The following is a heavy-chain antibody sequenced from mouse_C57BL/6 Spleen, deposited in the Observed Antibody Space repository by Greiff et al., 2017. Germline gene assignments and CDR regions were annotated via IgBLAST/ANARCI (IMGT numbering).Heavy chain of an antibody. CDR2: IYPSDSET. CDR1: GYTFTSYW. J-gene: IGHJ1*03. CDR3: ARWCTTKDVDV. V-gene: IGHV1-61*01. Sequence: QVQLQQPGAELVRPGSSVKLSCKASGYTFTSYWMDWVKQRPGQGLEWIGNIYPSDSETHYNQKFKDKATVTVDKSSSTAYMQLSSLTSEDSAVYYCARWCTTKDVDVWGTGTTVTVSS. D-gene: IGHD2-14*01.